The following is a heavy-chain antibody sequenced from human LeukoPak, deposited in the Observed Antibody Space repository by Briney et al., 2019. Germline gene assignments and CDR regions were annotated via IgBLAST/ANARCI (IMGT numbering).Heavy chain of an antibody. Sequence: SETLSLTCAVYGGSFSGYYWSWIRQPPGKGLEWIGEINHSGSTNYNPSLKSRVTISVDTSKNQFSLKLSSVTAADTAVYYCARGVVYCSSTSCPVDYWGQGTLVTVSS. CDR2: INHSGST. J-gene: IGHJ4*02. V-gene: IGHV4-34*01. CDR1: GGSFSGYY. D-gene: IGHD2-2*01. CDR3: ARGVVYCSSTSCPVDY.